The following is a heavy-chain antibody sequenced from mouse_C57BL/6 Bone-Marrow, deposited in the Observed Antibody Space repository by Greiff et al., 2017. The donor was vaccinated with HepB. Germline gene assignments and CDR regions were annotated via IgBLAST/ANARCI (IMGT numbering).Heavy chain of an antibody. CDR2: IHPNSGST. Sequence: VKVVESGAELARPGASVKMSCKASGYTFTSYWMHWVKQRPGQGLEWIGMIHPNSGSTNYNEKFKSKATLTVDKSSSTAYMQLSSLTSEDSAVYYCARSYYYGRWYFDVWGTGTTVTVSS. J-gene: IGHJ1*03. D-gene: IGHD1-1*01. V-gene: IGHV1-64*01. CDR1: GYTFTSYW. CDR3: ARSYYYGRWYFDV.